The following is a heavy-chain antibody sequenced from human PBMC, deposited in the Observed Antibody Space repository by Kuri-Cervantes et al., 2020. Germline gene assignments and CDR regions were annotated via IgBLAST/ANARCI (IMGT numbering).Heavy chain of an antibody. CDR2: ISYDGSNK. J-gene: IGHJ6*02. V-gene: IGHV3-30*18. CDR1: GFTFSSYW. Sequence: LSLTCAASGFTFSSYWMSWVRQAPGKGLEWVAVISYDGSNKYYADSVKGRFTVSRGNSKNTLYLQMNSLRAEDTAVYYCAKDKTRDYYYGMDVWGQGTTVTVSS. CDR3: AKDKTRDYYYGMDV.